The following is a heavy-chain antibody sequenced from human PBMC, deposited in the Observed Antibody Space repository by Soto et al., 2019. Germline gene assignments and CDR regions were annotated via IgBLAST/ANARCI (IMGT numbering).Heavy chain of an antibody. V-gene: IGHV6-1*01. CDR2: TYYRSKWHN. Sequence: SQTLSLTCVISGDRVSSYSAAWNWIRQSPSRGLEWLGRTYYRSKWHNDYALSVKSRITVNPDTSKNLFSLQLNSVTPDDTGVYYCARQVGGGIDYWGQGTLVTVSS. CDR1: GDRVSSYSAA. D-gene: IGHD1-26*01. J-gene: IGHJ4*02. CDR3: ARQVGGGIDY.